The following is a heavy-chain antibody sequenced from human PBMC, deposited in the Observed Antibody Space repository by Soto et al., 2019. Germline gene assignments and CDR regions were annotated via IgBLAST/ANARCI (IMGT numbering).Heavy chain of an antibody. CDR3: AKDRGRPDAFNI. CDR1: GFSFSDSF. J-gene: IGHJ3*02. Sequence: GGSLRLSCVVSGFSFSDSFMSWVRQAPGKGLVWVSRIDNGGTNTVYADAVKGRFTISRDNAKNTLYLQMNSLRAEDTAVYYCAKDRGRPDAFNIWGQGTMVTVSS. V-gene: IGHV3-74*01. D-gene: IGHD3-10*01. CDR2: IDNGGTNT.